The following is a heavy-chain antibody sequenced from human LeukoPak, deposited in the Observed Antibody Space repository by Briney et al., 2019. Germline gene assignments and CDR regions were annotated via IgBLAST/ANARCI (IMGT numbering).Heavy chain of an antibody. J-gene: IGHJ5*02. CDR3: TREVETGAGAYLA. CDR1: GFTFSSYW. D-gene: IGHD1-26*01. Sequence: GGSLRLSCAASGFTFSSYWMHWIRQTPGKGLVWVSRISPDGDTTSHADSVKGRFTITRDNARNTLFLQMDSLRGDDTAVYYCTREVETGAGAYLAWGQGVLVTVSS. CDR2: ISPDGDTT. V-gene: IGHV3-74*01.